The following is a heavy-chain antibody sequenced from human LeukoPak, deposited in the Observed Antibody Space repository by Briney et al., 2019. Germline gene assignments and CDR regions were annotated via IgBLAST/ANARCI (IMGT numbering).Heavy chain of an antibody. J-gene: IGHJ4*02. V-gene: IGHV3-23*01. CDR1: GFTFSSYA. D-gene: IGHD5-18*01. CDR3: AKGGTAMAMYYFKH. CDR2: ISDTGGST. Sequence: GGSLRLSCAASGFTFSSYAMNWVRQAPGKGLQWVSAISDTGGSTYYADSVKGRFTISGDNSKNTLYLQINSLRAEDTAVYYCAKGGTAMAMYYFKHWGQGTLVTVSS.